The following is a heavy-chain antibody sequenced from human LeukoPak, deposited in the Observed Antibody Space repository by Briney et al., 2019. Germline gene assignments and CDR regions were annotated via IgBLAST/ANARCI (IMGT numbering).Heavy chain of an antibody. CDR3: ARFAPSGSYPGLYYFDY. D-gene: IGHD3-10*01. Sequence: SQTLSLTCTVSGGSISSGSYYWSWIRQPAGKGLKWIGRIYISGSTNYNPSLKSRVTISVDTSKNQFSLKLSSVTAADTAVYYCARFAPSGSYPGLYYFDYWGQGTLVTVSS. CDR1: GGSISSGSYY. CDR2: IYISGST. J-gene: IGHJ4*02. V-gene: IGHV4-61*02.